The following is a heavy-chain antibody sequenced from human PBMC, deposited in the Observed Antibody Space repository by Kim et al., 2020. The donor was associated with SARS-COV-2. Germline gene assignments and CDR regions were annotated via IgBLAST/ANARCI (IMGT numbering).Heavy chain of an antibody. D-gene: IGHD6-13*01. CDR2: ISGSGGST. CDR1: GFTFSSYA. CDR3: AKDPGGGIAAAGTTFDY. Sequence: GGSLRLSCAASGFTFSSYAMSWVRQAPGKGLEWVSAISGSGGSTYYADSVKGRFTISRDNSKNTLYLQMNSLRAEDTAVYYCAKDPGGGIAAAGTTFDYWGQGTLVTVSS. V-gene: IGHV3-23*01. J-gene: IGHJ4*02.